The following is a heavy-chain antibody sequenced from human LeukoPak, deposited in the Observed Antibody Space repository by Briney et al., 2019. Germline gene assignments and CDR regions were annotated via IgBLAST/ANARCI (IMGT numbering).Heavy chain of an antibody. CDR2: ISYDGSKV. CDR1: GYTFINYG. V-gene: IGHV3-30*18. Sequence: GGSLRLSCAASGYTFINYGMHWVRQAPGKGLEWVAVISYDGSKVFYGDFVKGRFTISRDDSKDTVYLQMNSLRVEDRAVYYCAKDDAGLPDYWGQGTLVTVSS. CDR3: AKDDAGLPDY. D-gene: IGHD2-15*01. J-gene: IGHJ4*02.